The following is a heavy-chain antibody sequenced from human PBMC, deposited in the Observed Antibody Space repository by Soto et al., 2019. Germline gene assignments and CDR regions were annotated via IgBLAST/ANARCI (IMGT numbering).Heavy chain of an antibody. V-gene: IGHV4-39*01. CDR1: GGSISSSSYY. Sequence: PSDTLSLTCTVSGGSISSSSYYWGWIRQPPGKGLEWIGSIYYSGSTYYNPSLKRRVTISVDTSKNQFSLKLSSVTAADTAVYYCARQLAVAGPFHAFDIWGQGTMVTVSS. CDR2: IYYSGST. CDR3: ARQLAVAGPFHAFDI. D-gene: IGHD6-19*01. J-gene: IGHJ3*02.